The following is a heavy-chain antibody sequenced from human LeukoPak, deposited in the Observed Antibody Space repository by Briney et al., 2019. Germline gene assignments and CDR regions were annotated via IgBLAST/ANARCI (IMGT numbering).Heavy chain of an antibody. CDR1: GGSISSYY. CDR2: IYYSGST. V-gene: IGHV4-59*01. CDR3: AREPSALAYCGGDCYSGGFDY. Sequence: SETLSLTCAVPGGSISSYYWSWIRQPPGKGLEWIGYIYYSGSTNYNPSLKSRVTISVDTSKNQFSLKLSSVTAADTAVYYCAREPSALAYCGGDCYSGGFDYWGQGTLVTVSS. J-gene: IGHJ4*02. D-gene: IGHD2-21*02.